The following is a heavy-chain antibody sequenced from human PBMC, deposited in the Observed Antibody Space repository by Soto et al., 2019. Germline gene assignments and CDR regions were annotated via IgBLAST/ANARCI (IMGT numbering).Heavy chain of an antibody. CDR2: INAGNGNT. V-gene: IGHV1-3*01. Sequence: ASVKVSCKASGYTFTSYAMHWVRQAPGQRLEWMGWINAGNGNTKYAQKFQGRVTITRDTSASTAYMELRSLRSDDTAVYYCALKGFYYYGMDVWGQGTTVTVSS. CDR1: GYTFTSYA. CDR3: ALKGFYYYGMDV. J-gene: IGHJ6*02.